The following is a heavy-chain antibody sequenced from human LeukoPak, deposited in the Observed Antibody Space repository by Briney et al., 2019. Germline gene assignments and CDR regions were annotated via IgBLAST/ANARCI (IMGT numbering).Heavy chain of an antibody. CDR2: INPSGGST. J-gene: IGHJ5*02. CDR3: AREDCSSTSCQGGWFDP. CDR1: GYTFTSYY. V-gene: IGHV1-46*01. D-gene: IGHD2-2*01. Sequence: ASVKVSCKASGYTFTSYYMHWVRQAPGQGLECMGIINPSGGSTSYAQKFQGRVTMTRDTSTSTVYMELSSLRSEDTAVYYCAREDCSSTSCQGGWFDPWGQGTLVTVSS.